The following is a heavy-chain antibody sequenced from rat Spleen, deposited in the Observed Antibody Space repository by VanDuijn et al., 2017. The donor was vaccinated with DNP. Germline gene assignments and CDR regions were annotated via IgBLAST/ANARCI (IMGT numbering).Heavy chain of an antibody. J-gene: IGHJ4*01. V-gene: IGHV3-1*01. D-gene: IGHD3-4*01. Sequence: EVQLQESGPGLVKPSQSLSLTCSVTGYSITSNYWAWIRKFPGNKMEWMGYISYSGSTGYNPFLKSRISITRDTSKNQFFRQLNSVTTEDTATYYCARYNPYYVMDAWGQGASVTVSS. CDR2: ISYSGST. CDR1: GYSITSNY. CDR3: ARYNPYYVMDA.